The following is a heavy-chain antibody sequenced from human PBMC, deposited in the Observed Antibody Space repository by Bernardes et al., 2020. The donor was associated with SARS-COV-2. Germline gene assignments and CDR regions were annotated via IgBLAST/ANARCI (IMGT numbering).Heavy chain of an antibody. CDR1: GFTFSSYA. D-gene: IGHD6-19*01. Sequence: GGSLRLSCAASGFTFSSYAMHWVRQAPGKGLEWVSAMSGSGHSTYYADSVTGRFTFSRDNSRNTVYLQMRSLRAEDTAVYYCAKGLGVAGALDFWGQGTLVTVSS. J-gene: IGHJ4*02. CDR3: AKGLGVAGALDF. V-gene: IGHV3-23*01. CDR2: MSGSGHST.